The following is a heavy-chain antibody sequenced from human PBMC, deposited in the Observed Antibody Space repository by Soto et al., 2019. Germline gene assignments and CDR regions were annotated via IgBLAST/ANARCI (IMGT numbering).Heavy chain of an antibody. V-gene: IGHV1-8*01. CDR3: ARGLDIVVVPAANLYYYYYKDV. CDR1: GYTFTSYD. D-gene: IGHD2-2*01. CDR2: MNPNSGNT. Sequence: ASVKVSCKASGYTFTSYDINWVRQATGQGLEWMGWMNPNSGNTGYAQKFQGRVTMTRNTSISTAYMELSSLRSEDTAVYYCARGLDIVVVPAANLYYYYYKDVWGKGTTVTVSS. J-gene: IGHJ6*03.